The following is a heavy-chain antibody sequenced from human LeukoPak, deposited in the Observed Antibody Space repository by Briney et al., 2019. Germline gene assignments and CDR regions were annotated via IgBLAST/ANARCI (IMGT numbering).Heavy chain of an antibody. CDR3: ARGYKRYSSGWYPHLGY. V-gene: IGHV1-2*02. CDR1: GDTFSSYA. CDR2: INPNSGGT. D-gene: IGHD6-19*01. J-gene: IGHJ4*02. Sequence: GASVKVSCKASGDTFSSYAITWVRQAPGQGLEWMGWINPNSGGTNYAQKFQGRVTMTRDTSISTAYMELSRLRSDDTAVYYCARGYKRYSSGWYPHLGYWGQGTLVTVSS.